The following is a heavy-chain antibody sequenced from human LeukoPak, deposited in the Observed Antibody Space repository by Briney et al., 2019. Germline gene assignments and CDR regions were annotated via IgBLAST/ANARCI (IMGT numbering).Heavy chain of an antibody. J-gene: IGHJ6*03. D-gene: IGHD3-3*01. CDR3: AREGYDFWSGYDYYYYYYMDV. CDR2: IDHSGST. Sequence: SETLSLTCAVYGGSFSGYYWSWISQPPGKGLEWIGEIDHSGSTNYNPSLKSRVTISVDTSKNQFSLKLNSVTAADTAVYYCAREGYDFWSGYDYYYYYYMDVWGRGTTVTVSS. CDR1: GGSFSGYY. V-gene: IGHV4-34*01.